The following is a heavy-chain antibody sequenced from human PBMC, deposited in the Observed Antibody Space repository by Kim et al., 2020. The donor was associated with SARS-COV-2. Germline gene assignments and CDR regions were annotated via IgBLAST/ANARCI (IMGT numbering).Heavy chain of an antibody. D-gene: IGHD6-19*01. J-gene: IGHJ6*02. CDR3: AKESYSSGWYRGGYGMDV. V-gene: IGHV3-43*02. CDR1: GFTFDDYA. Sequence: GGSLRLSCAASGFTFDDYAMHWVRQAPGKGLEWVSLISGDGGSTYYADSVKGRFTISRDNSKNSLYLQMNSLRTEDTALYYCAKESYSSGWYRGGYGMDVWGQGTTVTVS. CDR2: ISGDGGST.